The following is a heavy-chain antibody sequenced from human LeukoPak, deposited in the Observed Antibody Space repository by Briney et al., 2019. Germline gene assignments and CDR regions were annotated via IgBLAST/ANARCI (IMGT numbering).Heavy chain of an antibody. D-gene: IGHD6-19*01. Sequence: GESISLSCAAAGFNFDCYMIHRVRQAPGKGLEWVPLIGRLYNNIYYADFVRGRFTISRENSRNSLYLQMNSLRTEDTALYYCAKEHSSGWPNLDSWGRGTLVTVSS. J-gene: IGHJ4*02. CDR2: IGRLYNNI. CDR3: AKEHSSGWPNLDS. CDR1: GFNFDCYM. V-gene: IGHV3-43*01.